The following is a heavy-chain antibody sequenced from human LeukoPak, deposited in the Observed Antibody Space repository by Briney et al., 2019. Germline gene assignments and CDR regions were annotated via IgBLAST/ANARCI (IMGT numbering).Heavy chain of an antibody. V-gene: IGHV4-39*01. J-gene: IGHJ4*02. CDR3: ARPGWYCTNGVCYDY. CDR2: IYYSGST. Sequence: SETLSLTCTVSGGSISSSSYYWGWIRQPPGKGLEWIGSIYYSGSTYYNPSLKSRVTISVDTSKNQFSLKLSSVTVADTAVYYCARPGWYCTNGVCYDYWGQGTLVTVSS. CDR1: GGSISSSSYY. D-gene: IGHD2-8*01.